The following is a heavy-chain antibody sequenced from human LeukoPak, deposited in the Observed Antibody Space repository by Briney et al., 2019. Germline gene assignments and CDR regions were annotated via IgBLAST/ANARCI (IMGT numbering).Heavy chain of an antibody. CDR2: ISSRSSHI. J-gene: IGHJ4*02. D-gene: IGHD6-19*01. Sequence: PGGSLRLSCAASGFTFSSYSMNWVRQAPGKGLEWVSSISSRSSHIYRADSVKGRFTISRDNAKNSLYLQMNSLRAEDTAVYYCAREYSSGWYYFDYWGQGTLATVSS. V-gene: IGHV3-21*01. CDR3: AREYSSGWYYFDY. CDR1: GFTFSSYS.